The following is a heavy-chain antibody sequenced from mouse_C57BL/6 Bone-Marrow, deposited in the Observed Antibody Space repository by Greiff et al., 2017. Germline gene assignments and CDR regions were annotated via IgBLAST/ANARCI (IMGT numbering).Heavy chain of an antibody. CDR1: GYSFTDYN. V-gene: IGHV1-39*01. J-gene: IGHJ4*01. D-gene: IGHD2-4*01. CDR3: ARGYDYDYAMDY. Sequence: VQLKESGPELVKPGASVKISCKASGYSFTDYNMNWVKQSNGKSLEWIGVINPNYGTTSYNQKFKGKATLTVDQSSSTAYMQLNSLTSEDSAFYYCARGYDYDYAMDYWGQGTSVTVSS. CDR2: INPNYGTT.